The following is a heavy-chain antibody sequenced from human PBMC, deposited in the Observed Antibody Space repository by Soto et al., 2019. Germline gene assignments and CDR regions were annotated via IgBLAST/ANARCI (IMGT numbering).Heavy chain of an antibody. J-gene: IGHJ4*02. CDR1: GFTFSSYG. D-gene: IGHD6-13*01. V-gene: IGHV3-23*01. Sequence: EVQLLESGGGLVQPGGSLRLSCAASGFTFSSYGMSWVRQAPGKGLEWVSAVSGSSSSTYYADCMRGRFTISRDNSKSTLYLQLNSLRAEDTAVYFCAKYSGNWYYFDYWGQGTLVTVSS. CDR2: VSGSSSST. CDR3: AKYSGNWYYFDY.